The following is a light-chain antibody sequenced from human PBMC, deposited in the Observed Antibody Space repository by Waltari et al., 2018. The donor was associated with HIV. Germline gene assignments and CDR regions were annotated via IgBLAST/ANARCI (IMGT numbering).Light chain of an antibody. Sequence: QSALPQPRSVSGSPGQSVTISCTGTSHGVGAYGFVYWYQQHPGQAPRLMMFDVISRPSGAPDRFSGSKSGSTASLTIAGLQAEDEADYYCSSYAGSYIWVFGGGTKLTVL. J-gene: IGLJ3*02. CDR3: SSYAGSYIWV. V-gene: IGLV2-11*01. CDR1: SHGVGAYGF. CDR2: DVI.